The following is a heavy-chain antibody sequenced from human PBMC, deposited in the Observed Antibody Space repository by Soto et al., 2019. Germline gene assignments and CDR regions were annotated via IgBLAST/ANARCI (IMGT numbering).Heavy chain of an antibody. Sequence: QAHLVESGGGVVQPGRSLRLSCAASGFTFTSYGRTWVRRAPGTRLEWVAVISYDGGLQHYADSVKGRFTISRDNSKNMVLLQMNSLRAEDTAVYYCVSDRGYGHASVPYSWGQGTLVSVSS. D-gene: IGHD5-18*01. CDR3: VSDRGYGHASVPYS. V-gene: IGHV3-30*03. J-gene: IGHJ4*02. CDR2: ISYDGGLQ. CDR1: GFTFTSYG.